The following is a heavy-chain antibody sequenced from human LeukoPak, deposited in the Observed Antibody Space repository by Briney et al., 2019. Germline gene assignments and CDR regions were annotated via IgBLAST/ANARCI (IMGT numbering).Heavy chain of an antibody. CDR1: GGSISSSSYY. CDR3: ARQGYYGSGSYTRFDY. CDR2: INHSGST. V-gene: IGHV4-39*01. D-gene: IGHD3-10*01. J-gene: IGHJ4*02. Sequence: PSETLSLTCTVSGGSISSSSYYWGWIRQPPGKGLEWIGEINHSGSTNYNPSLESRVTISVDTSKNQFSLKLSSVTAADTAVYYCARQGYYGSGSYTRFDYWGQGTLVIVSS.